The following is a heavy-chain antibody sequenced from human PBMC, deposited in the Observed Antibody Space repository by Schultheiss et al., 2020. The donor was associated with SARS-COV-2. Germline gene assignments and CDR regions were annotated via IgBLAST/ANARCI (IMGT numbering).Heavy chain of an antibody. CDR3: ARGLYCSGGSCYSDYYYYGMDV. Sequence: SETLSLTCTVSGGSVSSGSYYWSWIRQPPGKGLEWIGYIYHSGSINYNPSLESRVTISVDTSKNQFSLKLSSVTAADTAVYYCARGLYCSGGSCYSDYYYYGMDVSGQGTTVTVSS. J-gene: IGHJ6*02. V-gene: IGHV4-61*01. D-gene: IGHD2-15*01. CDR2: IYHSGSI. CDR1: GGSVSSGSYY.